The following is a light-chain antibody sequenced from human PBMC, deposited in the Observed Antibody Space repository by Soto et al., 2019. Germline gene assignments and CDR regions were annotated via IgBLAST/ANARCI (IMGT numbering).Light chain of an antibody. CDR3: QQYDSYST. Sequence: DIPMTQSPSTLSASVGDRVTITCRASQSISSWLAWYQQKSGTAPNVLIYKASTLASGVPSRFSGSGSGTEFTLTISSLQPDGFATYYCQQYDSYSTFGGGTKVEIK. J-gene: IGKJ4*01. V-gene: IGKV1-5*03. CDR1: QSISSW. CDR2: KAS.